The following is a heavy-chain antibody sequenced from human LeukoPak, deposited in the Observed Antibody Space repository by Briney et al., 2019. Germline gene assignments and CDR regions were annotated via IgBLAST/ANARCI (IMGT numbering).Heavy chain of an antibody. D-gene: IGHD3-16*02. Sequence: SETLSLTCTVSGGSISSSSYYWGWIRQPPGKGLEWIGSIYYSGSTYYNPSLKSRVTISVDTSKNQFSLKLSSVTAADPAVYYCAKSYYDYVWGSYRPDAFDIWGQGTMVTVSS. CDR1: GGSISSSSYY. CDR3: AKSYYDYVWGSYRPDAFDI. V-gene: IGHV4-39*01. CDR2: IYYSGST. J-gene: IGHJ3*02.